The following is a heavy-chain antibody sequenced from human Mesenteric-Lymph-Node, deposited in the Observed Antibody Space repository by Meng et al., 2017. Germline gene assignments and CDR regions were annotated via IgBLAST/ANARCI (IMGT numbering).Heavy chain of an antibody. D-gene: IGHD6-19*01. Sequence: SVKVSCKASGGTFSSYAISRVRQAPGQGLEWMGGIIPIFGTANYAQKFQGRVTITADESTSTAYMELSSLRSEDTAVYYCARDRGPYSSGWVGAFDIWGQGTMVTVSS. CDR2: IIPIFGTA. J-gene: IGHJ3*02. CDR1: GGTFSSYA. CDR3: ARDRGPYSSGWVGAFDI. V-gene: IGHV1-69*13.